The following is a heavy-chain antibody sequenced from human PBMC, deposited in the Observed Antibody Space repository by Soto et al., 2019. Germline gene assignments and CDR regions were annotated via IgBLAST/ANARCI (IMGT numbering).Heavy chain of an antibody. Sequence: PGGSLRLSCAASGFTFSSYAMHWVRQAPGKGLEWVAVISYDGSNKYYADSVKGRFTISRDNSKNTLYLQMNSLRAEDTAVYYCARVGDDYSNYVSIWFLYYYGMDVWGQGTTVTVSS. CDR2: ISYDGSNK. D-gene: IGHD4-4*01. CDR1: GFTFSSYA. V-gene: IGHV3-30-3*01. J-gene: IGHJ6*02. CDR3: ARVGDDYSNYVSIWFLYYYGMDV.